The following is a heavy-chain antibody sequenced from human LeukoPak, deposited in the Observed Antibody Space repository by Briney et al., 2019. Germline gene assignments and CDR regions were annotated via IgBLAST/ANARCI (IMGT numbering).Heavy chain of an antibody. Sequence: GASVKVSCKVSGYTLTELSMHWVRQAPGKGLEWMGGFDPEDGETIYAQKLQGRVTMTTDTSTSTAYMELRSLRSDDTAVYYCARASGYYDSSGPPFDYWGQGTLVTVSS. CDR1: GYTLTELS. CDR2: FDPEDGET. V-gene: IGHV1-24*01. D-gene: IGHD3-22*01. CDR3: ARASGYYDSSGPPFDY. J-gene: IGHJ4*02.